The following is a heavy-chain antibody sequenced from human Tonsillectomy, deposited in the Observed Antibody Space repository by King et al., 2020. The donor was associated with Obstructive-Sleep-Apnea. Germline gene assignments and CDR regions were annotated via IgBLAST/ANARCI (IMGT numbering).Heavy chain of an antibody. Sequence: VQLVESGAEVKKPGESLRISCKGSGYSFTSYWISWVRQMPGKGLEWMGRIDPSDSYTNYSPSFQGHGTISADKSNSTAYLQWSSLKASDTALYYCAGLPPYDLERMDVWGQGTTVTVSS. CDR1: GYSFTSYW. D-gene: IGHD3-3*01. CDR2: IDPSDSYT. V-gene: IGHV5-10-1*03. J-gene: IGHJ6*02. CDR3: AGLPPYDLERMDV.